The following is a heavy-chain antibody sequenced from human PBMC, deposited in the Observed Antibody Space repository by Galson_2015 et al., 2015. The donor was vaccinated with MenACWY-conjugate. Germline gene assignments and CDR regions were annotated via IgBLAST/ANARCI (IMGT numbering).Heavy chain of an antibody. CDR1: GITFSHCG. V-gene: IGHV3-48*02. CDR2: ISPGSGII. D-gene: IGHD1-14*01. Sequence: SLRLSCAASGITFSHCGMNWVRQAPGKGLEWISYISPGSGIIYYADSAKGRFTISRDDAKNSLLLQISSLRDEDTAVYYCAWGRNPTVKSMYLDYWGQGTLVTVSS. CDR3: AWGRNPTVKSMYLDY. J-gene: IGHJ4*02.